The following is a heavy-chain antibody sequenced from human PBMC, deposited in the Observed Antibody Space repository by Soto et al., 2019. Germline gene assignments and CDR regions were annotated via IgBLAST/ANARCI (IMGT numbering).Heavy chain of an antibody. Sequence: TSETLSLTGTVSGASRCTSSAYWGWLRQAPGKGLEWSAHICYNGATYYNPTLESRVTMSLDTSRGHFSLKLTSVTAADAAIYYCARLGGLTQFTGPGYKFEHWGRGIEVTVSS. J-gene: IGHJ4*02. CDR2: ICYNGAT. CDR3: ARLGGLTQFTGPGYKFEH. CDR1: GASRCTSSAY. V-gene: IGHV4-39*01. D-gene: IGHD1-1*01.